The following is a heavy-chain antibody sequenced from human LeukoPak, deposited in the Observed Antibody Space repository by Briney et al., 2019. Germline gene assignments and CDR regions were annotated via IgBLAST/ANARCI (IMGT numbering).Heavy chain of an antibody. Sequence: SETLSLTCTVSGGSISSNSYYWGWVRQPPGKGLEWIGSIYFSGSPYYNPSLKSRVTMSVDTSKNQFSLKVSSVTAADTAVYYCARWRTAKTAFDYWGQGTLVTVSS. V-gene: IGHV4-39*01. CDR2: IYFSGSP. J-gene: IGHJ4*02. CDR3: ARWRTAKTAFDY. CDR1: GGSISSNSYY. D-gene: IGHD2-21*02.